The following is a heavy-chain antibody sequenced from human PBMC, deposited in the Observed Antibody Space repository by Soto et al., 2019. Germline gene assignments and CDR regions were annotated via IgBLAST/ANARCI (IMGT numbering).Heavy chain of an antibody. V-gene: IGHV5-10-1*01. CDR3: ARVRAIAVAGTCCLRYGMDV. Sequence: GESLKISCKGSGYSFTSYWISWVRQMPGKGLEWMGRIDPSDSYTNYSPSFQGHVTISADKSISTAYLQWSSLKASDTAMYYCARVRAIAVAGTCCLRYGMDVWGQGTTVTVSS. CDR1: GYSFTSYW. CDR2: IDPSDSYT. J-gene: IGHJ6*02. D-gene: IGHD6-19*01.